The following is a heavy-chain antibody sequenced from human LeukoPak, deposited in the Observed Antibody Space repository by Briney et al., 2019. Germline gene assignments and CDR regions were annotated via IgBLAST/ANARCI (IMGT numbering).Heavy chain of an antibody. J-gene: IGHJ6*03. D-gene: IGHD2-2*01. CDR1: GGSISSYY. CDR2: IYTSGST. Sequence: SETLSLTCTVSGGSISSYYWSWIQQPAGKGLEWIGRIYTSGSTNYNPSLKSRVTMSVDTSKNQFSLKLSSVTAADTAVYYCARVKRPAAPQYYYYYMDVWGKGTTVTVSS. CDR3: ARVKRPAAPQYYYYYMDV. V-gene: IGHV4-4*07.